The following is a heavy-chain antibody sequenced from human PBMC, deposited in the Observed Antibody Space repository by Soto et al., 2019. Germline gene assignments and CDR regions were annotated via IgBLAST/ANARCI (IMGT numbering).Heavy chain of an antibody. D-gene: IGHD3-10*01. J-gene: IGHJ4*02. CDR3: ARDDEGGSDCDLGY. CDR1: GFTFSSYV. CDR2: ISRDGSNE. V-gene: IGHV3-30*04. Sequence: QVQLVESGGGVVQPGRSLRLSCAASGFTFSSYVIHWVRQTPDKGLEWVAFISRDGSNEYYADSVKGRFTISRDNSKNSLYLEMNSLRADDTAVYYCARDDEGGSDCDLGYWGQGTLVTVSS.